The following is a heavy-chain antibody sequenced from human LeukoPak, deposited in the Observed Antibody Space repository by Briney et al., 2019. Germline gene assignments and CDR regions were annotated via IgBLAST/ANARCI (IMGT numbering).Heavy chain of an antibody. Sequence: SVKVSSKASGGTFSSYAISWVRQAPGQGLEWMGGIIPIFGTANYAQKFQGRVTITADKSTSTAYMELSSLRSEDTAVYYCARGYSYGYPLDYWGQGTLVTVSS. D-gene: IGHD5-18*01. J-gene: IGHJ4*02. CDR2: IIPIFGTA. CDR3: ARGYSYGYPLDY. V-gene: IGHV1-69*06. CDR1: GGTFSSYA.